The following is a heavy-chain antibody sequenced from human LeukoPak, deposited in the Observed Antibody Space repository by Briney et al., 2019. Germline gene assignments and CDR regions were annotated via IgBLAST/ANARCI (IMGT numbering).Heavy chain of an antibody. CDR2: IYPGDSDT. Sequence: GESLKISCKGSGYTFTSYWSGWVRQMPGKGLEWMGIIYPGDSDTRYSPSFQGQVTMSADKSITTAYLQWSSLKASDTAIYYCARLGYCSRGTCYAFDYWGQGTLVTVSS. CDR1: GYTFTSYW. D-gene: IGHD2-2*01. V-gene: IGHV5-51*01. CDR3: ARLGYCSRGTCYAFDY. J-gene: IGHJ4*02.